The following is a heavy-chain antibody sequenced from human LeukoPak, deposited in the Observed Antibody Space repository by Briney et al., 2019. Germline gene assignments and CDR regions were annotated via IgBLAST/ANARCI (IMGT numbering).Heavy chain of an antibody. J-gene: IGHJ4*02. CDR2: INHSGST. CDR3: ARRQRANYVNY. Sequence: SETLSLTCAVYGGSFSGYYWSWIRQPPGKELEWIGEINHSGSTNYNPSLKSRVTISVDTSKNQFSLKLSSVTAADTAVYYCARRQRANYVNYWGQGTLVTVSS. V-gene: IGHV4-34*01. CDR1: GGSFSGYY. D-gene: IGHD5-12*01.